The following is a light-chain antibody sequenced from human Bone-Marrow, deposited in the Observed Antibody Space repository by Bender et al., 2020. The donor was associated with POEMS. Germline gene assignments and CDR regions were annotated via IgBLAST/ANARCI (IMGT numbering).Light chain of an antibody. Sequence: QSALTQPASVSGSPGQSITISCTGTSSDVGIYNFVSWYQQHPGKAPKVVISEVNKRPSGVSNRFSASNSGNTASLTISGLQAEDEGDYYCCSYGGSSTWVFGGGTKVTVL. V-gene: IGLV2-23*02. CDR3: CSYGGSSTWV. CDR1: SSDVGIYNF. J-gene: IGLJ3*02. CDR2: EVN.